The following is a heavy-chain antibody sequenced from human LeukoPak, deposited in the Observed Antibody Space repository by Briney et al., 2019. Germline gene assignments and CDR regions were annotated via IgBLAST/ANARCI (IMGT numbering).Heavy chain of an antibody. CDR2: INHRGST. J-gene: IGHJ4*02. Sequence: SETLSLTCAVYGGSFSGYYWSWIRQPPGKGLEWIGEINHRGSTNYNPSLKSRVTISVGTSKNQFSLKLSSVTAADTAVYYCAGYLRRPYYFDYWGQGTLVTVSS. V-gene: IGHV4-34*01. CDR3: AGYLRRPYYFDY. CDR1: GGSFSGYY.